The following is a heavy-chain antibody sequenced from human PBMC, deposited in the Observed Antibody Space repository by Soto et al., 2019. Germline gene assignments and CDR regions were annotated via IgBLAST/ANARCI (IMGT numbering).Heavy chain of an antibody. CDR1: GGSISSGGYY. CDR2: VYYSGST. V-gene: IGHV4-31*03. D-gene: IGHD3-9*01. Sequence: QVQLQESGPGLVKPSQTLSLTCTVSGGSISSGGYYWSWIRQHPGKGLEWIGYVYYSGSTYYNPSLKSRVTISVDTSKNQFSLKLSSVTAADTAVYYCARLDYDILTGYPASLDYWGQGTLVTVSS. J-gene: IGHJ4*02. CDR3: ARLDYDILTGYPASLDY.